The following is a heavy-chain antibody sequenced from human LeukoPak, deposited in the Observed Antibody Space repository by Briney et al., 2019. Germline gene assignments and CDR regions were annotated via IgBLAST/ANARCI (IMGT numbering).Heavy chain of an antibody. CDR1: GGSFSGYY. J-gene: IGHJ5*02. V-gene: IGHV4-34*01. CDR3: ARERDDYNWNYGDRNWFDP. CDR2: TNHSGST. Sequence: PSETLSLTCAVYGGSFSGYYWSWLRQPPGKGLEWIGETNHSGSTNYNPSLKSRVTISVDTSKNQFSPKLSSVTAADTAVYYCARERDDYNWNYGDRNWFDPWGQGTLVTVSS. D-gene: IGHD1-7*01.